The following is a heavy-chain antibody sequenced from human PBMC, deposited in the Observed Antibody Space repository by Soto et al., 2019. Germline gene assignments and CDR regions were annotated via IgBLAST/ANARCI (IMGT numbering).Heavy chain of an antibody. D-gene: IGHD3-3*01. CDR2: INHSGST. J-gene: IGHJ6*02. CDR3: ARSLRFLEWSHNYYYYGMDV. Sequence: SDTLSLTCAVYGGSFSGYYWSWIRQPPGKGLEWIGEINHSGSTNYNPSLKSRVTISVDTSKNQFSLKLSSVTAADTAVYYCARSLRFLEWSHNYYYYGMDVCGQGTTVPVSS. CDR1: GGSFSGYY. V-gene: IGHV4-34*01.